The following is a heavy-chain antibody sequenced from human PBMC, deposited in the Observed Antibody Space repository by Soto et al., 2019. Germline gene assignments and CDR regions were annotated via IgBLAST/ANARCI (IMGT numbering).Heavy chain of an antibody. CDR1: GFTFSPYA. D-gene: IGHD3-10*01. J-gene: IGHJ6*02. CDR3: ASSLGPWQLYPGSLDV. V-gene: IGHV3-48*01. CDR2: IGSNNNPR. Sequence: EVQLVESGGGLVQPGGSLRLSCAASGFTFSPYAMDWVRQAPGKGLEWISYIGSNNNPRYYADSVRGRFTISRDDAKNTLYLQMNSLSAEDTAVYYCASSLGPWQLYPGSLDVWGQGTTVTVSS.